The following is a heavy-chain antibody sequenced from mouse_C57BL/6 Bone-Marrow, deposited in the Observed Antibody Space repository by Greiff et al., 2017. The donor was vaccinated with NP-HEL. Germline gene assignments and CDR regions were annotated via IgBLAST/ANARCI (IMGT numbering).Heavy chain of an antibody. Sequence: QVQLQQSGAELARPGASVKLSCKASGYTFTSYGISWVKQRTGQGLEWIGEIYPRSGNTYYNEKFKGKATLTADKSSSTAYMELRSLTSEDSAVYFCARGDITTVGADYWGQGTTLTVSS. V-gene: IGHV1-81*01. CDR1: GYTFTSYG. J-gene: IGHJ2*01. CDR2: IYPRSGNT. D-gene: IGHD1-1*01. CDR3: ARGDITTVGADY.